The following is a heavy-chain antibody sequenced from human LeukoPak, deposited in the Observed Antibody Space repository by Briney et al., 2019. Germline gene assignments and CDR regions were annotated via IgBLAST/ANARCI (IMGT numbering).Heavy chain of an antibody. Sequence: SETLSLTCTVSGGSISGYYYNWIRQPPGKGLEWIGYIYYSGSTNYNPSLKSRVTISLDTSKNQFSLKLSSVTAADTAVYYCARSVVTLYWYFDLWGRGTLVTVSS. J-gene: IGHJ2*01. CDR3: ARSVVTLYWYFDL. D-gene: IGHD4-23*01. V-gene: IGHV4-59*01. CDR2: IYYSGST. CDR1: GGSISGYY.